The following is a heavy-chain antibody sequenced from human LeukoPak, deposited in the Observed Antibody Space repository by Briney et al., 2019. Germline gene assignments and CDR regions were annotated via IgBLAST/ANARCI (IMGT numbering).Heavy chain of an antibody. Sequence: KASETLSLTCTVSGYSISSGYYWGWIRQPPGKGLEWIGSIYHSGSTYYNPSLKSRVTISVDTSKNQFSLKLSSVTAADTAVYYCARGHLEDFWSAPQRWFVPWGQGTLVTVSS. J-gene: IGHJ5*02. CDR1: GYSISSGYY. V-gene: IGHV4-38-2*02. D-gene: IGHD3-3*01. CDR3: ARGHLEDFWSAPQRWFVP. CDR2: IYHSGST.